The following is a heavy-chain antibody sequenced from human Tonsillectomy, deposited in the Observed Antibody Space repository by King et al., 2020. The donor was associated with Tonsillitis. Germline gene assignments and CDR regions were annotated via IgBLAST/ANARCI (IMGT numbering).Heavy chain of an antibody. CDR2: IYSGGST. CDR3: ARDLMGATAGFDY. Sequence: QLVQSGGGLIQPGGSLRLSCAASGFTVSSNYMTWVRQAPGKGLEWVSVIYSGGSTYYADSVKGRFTISRDNSKNTLYLQMNSLRAEGAAVYYCARDLMGATAGFDYWGQGTLVTVSS. CDR1: GFTVSSNY. D-gene: IGHD1-26*01. V-gene: IGHV3-53*01. J-gene: IGHJ4*02.